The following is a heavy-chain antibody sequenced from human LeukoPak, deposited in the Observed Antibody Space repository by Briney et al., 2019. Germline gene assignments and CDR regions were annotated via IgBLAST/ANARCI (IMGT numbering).Heavy chain of an antibody. Sequence: GGSLRLSCAASGFTFNSYAMHWVRQAPGKGLEWVGRIKSKTDGGTTDYAAPVKGRFTISRDDSKNTLYLQMNSLKTEDTAVYFCTPSIVGATTFDYWGQGTLVTVSS. D-gene: IGHD1-26*01. CDR2: IKSKTDGGTT. V-gene: IGHV3-15*01. J-gene: IGHJ4*02. CDR1: GFTFNSYA. CDR3: TPSIVGATTFDY.